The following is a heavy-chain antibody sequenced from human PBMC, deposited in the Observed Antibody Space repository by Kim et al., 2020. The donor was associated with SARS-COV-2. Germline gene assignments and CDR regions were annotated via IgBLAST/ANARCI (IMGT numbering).Heavy chain of an antibody. CDR3: ASSPDYGDYSKTFDY. J-gene: IGHJ4*02. V-gene: IGHV4-4*02. D-gene: IGHD4-17*01. Sequence: PSLKSRVTISVDKSKNQFSLKLSSVTAADTAVYYCASSPDYGDYSKTFDYWGQGTLVTVSS.